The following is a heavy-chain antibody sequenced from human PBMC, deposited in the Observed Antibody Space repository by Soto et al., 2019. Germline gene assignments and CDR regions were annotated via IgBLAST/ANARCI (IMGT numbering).Heavy chain of an antibody. CDR1: GYSFTSYW. J-gene: IGHJ6*02. Sequence: EVQLVQSGAEVKKPGESLKISCKGSGYSFTSYWIGWVRQMPGKGLEWMGIIYPGDSDTRYSPSFQGQVTISADKPISTAYLQWSSLKASDTAMYYCARSMRGCSSPSCYTYYYYGMDVWGQGTTVTVSS. CDR2: IYPGDSDT. D-gene: IGHD2-2*02. V-gene: IGHV5-51*04. CDR3: ARSMRGCSSPSCYTYYYYGMDV.